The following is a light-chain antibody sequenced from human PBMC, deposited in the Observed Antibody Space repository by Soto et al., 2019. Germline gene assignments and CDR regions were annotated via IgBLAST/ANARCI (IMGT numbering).Light chain of an antibody. V-gene: IGLV2-14*01. CDR3: TSYTNSGTLV. CDR2: EVS. Sequence: QSALTQPASASGSPGQSFTISCTGTSSDVGSHNYVSWYQHHPGKAPKLMIYEVSDRPSGVSNRFSGSKSGNTASLTISGLRTEDEAEYYCTSYTNSGTLVFGGGIKLTVL. J-gene: IGLJ2*01. CDR1: SSDVGSHNY.